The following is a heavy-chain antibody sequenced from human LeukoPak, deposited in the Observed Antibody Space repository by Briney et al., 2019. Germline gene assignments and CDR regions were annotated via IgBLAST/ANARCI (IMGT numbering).Heavy chain of an antibody. Sequence: PGGSLRLSCTASGFTFNDAWMSWVRQAPGKGLEWVGRVKNRGDGRTTDYAAPVKGRFTISRDDSKRTVYLQMNSLKTEDTAVYFCITEYYGGLDYWGQGTLVTVSS. CDR1: GFTFNDAW. CDR3: ITEYYGGLDY. D-gene: IGHD3-16*01. J-gene: IGHJ4*02. CDR2: VKNRGDGRTT. V-gene: IGHV3-15*01.